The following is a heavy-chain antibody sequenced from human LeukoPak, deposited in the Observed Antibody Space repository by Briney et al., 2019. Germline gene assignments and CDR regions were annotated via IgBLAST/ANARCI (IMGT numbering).Heavy chain of an antibody. V-gene: IGHV3-48*03. J-gene: IGHJ4*02. CDR3: VISSGWKGGYYFDF. Sequence: GGSLRLSYAASGFTFSSYEMNWVRQAPGKGLEWVSYISGSSSTIYYADSVKGRFTISRDNAKNSLYLQMNSPRAEDTGVYYCVISSGWKGGYYFDFWGQGTLVTVSA. D-gene: IGHD6-19*01. CDR2: ISGSSSTI. CDR1: GFTFSSYE.